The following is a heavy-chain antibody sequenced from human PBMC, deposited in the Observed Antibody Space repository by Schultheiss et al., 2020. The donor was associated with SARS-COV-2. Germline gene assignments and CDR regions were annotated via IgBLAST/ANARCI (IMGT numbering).Heavy chain of an antibody. CDR3: ARGDYGGTFDY. CDR2: TYTDGTA. CDR1: GFSVSGDY. J-gene: IGHJ4*02. Sequence: GGSLRLSCAASGFSVSGDYMNWVRQAPGKGLEWVSVTYTDGTAYYADSVKGRFTMSRDNSQNTLFLQMNSLRPEDTAVYYCARGDYGGTFDYWGQGTLVTVSS. D-gene: IGHD4-23*01. V-gene: IGHV3-66*02.